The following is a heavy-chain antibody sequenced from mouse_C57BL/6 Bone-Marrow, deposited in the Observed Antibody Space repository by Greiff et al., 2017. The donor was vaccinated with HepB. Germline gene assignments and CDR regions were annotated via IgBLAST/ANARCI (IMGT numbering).Heavy chain of an antibody. J-gene: IGHJ2*01. CDR2: FHPYNDDT. CDR3: ARSGNDYYGRGYFDY. CDR1: GYTFTTYP. Sequence: VKLQESGAELVKPGASVKMSCKASGYTFTTYPIEWMKQNHGKSLEWIGNFHPYNDDTKYNEKFKGKATLTVEKSSSTVYLELSRLTSDDSAVYYCARSGNDYYGRGYFDYWGQGTTLTASS. D-gene: IGHD1-1*01. V-gene: IGHV1-47*01.